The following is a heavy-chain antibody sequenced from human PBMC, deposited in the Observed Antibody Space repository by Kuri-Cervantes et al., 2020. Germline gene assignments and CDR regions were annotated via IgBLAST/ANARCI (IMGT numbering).Heavy chain of an antibody. V-gene: IGHV1-18*01. CDR3: ARGSYDSSGYYFNYNYYGMDV. CDR1: GYTFTSYG. D-gene: IGHD3-22*01. Sequence: ASVKVSCKASGYTFTSYGISWVRQAPGQGLEWMGWISAYSGNTNYAQKLQGRVTMTTDTSTSTAYMELSSLRSEDTAVYYCARGSYDSSGYYFNYNYYGMDVWGQGTTVTVSS. J-gene: IGHJ6*02. CDR2: ISAYSGNT.